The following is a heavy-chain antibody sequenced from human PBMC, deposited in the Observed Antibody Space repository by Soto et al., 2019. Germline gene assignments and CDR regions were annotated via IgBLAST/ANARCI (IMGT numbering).Heavy chain of an antibody. V-gene: IGHV4-30-4*01. CDR2: IYYSGST. Sequence: PSETLSLTCTVSGGSISSGDYYWSWIRQPPGKGLEWIGYIYYSGSTYYNPSLKSRVTISVDTSKNQFSLKLSSVTAADTAVYYCARVGGVFWSGYYRFDPWGQGTLVTVSS. J-gene: IGHJ5*02. CDR3: ARVGGVFWSGYYRFDP. CDR1: GGSISSGDYY. D-gene: IGHD3-3*01.